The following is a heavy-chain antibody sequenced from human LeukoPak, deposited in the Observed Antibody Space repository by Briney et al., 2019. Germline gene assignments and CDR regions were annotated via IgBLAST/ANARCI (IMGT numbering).Heavy chain of an antibody. CDR2: INSDGSST. V-gene: IGHV3-74*01. Sequence: GGSLRLSCAASGFTFSNFWMHWVRHAPGKGLVWVSRINSDGSSTSYADSVKGRFTISRNNAENTLYLQMNSLRAEDTAVYFCATGQLWSSYYYVYWGQGTLVTVSS. CDR3: ATGQLWSSYYYVY. J-gene: IGHJ4*02. D-gene: IGHD3-3*01. CDR1: GFTFSNFW.